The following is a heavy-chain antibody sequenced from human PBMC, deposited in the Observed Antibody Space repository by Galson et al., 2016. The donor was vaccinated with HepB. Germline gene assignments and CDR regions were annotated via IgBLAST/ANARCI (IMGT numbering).Heavy chain of an antibody. V-gene: IGHV4/OR15-8*02. Sequence: SETLSLTCTVSGVSISSNSWWSWARQSPEKGLEWIGEIFHSGGPNYSPSLKSRVTISIDKSKNQLSLSLSSVTAADTAVYYCARSSATTGVDFDYWGQGTLVTVSS. CDR3: ARSSATTGVDFDY. CDR1: GVSISSNSW. J-gene: IGHJ4*02. D-gene: IGHD4-23*01. CDR2: IFHSGGP.